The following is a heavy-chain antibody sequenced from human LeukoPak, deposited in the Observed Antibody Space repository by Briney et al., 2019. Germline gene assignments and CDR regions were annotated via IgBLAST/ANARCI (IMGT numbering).Heavy chain of an antibody. D-gene: IGHD1-26*01. CDR2: IIPIFGTA. Sequence: SVKVSCKSSGGTFSSYAISWVRQAPGQGLEWMGGIIPIFGTANYAQKFQGRVTITADESTSTAYMELSSLRSEDTAVYYCARVGATSFHAFDIWGQGTMVTVSS. CDR3: ARVGATSFHAFDI. CDR1: GGTFSSYA. V-gene: IGHV1-69*01. J-gene: IGHJ3*02.